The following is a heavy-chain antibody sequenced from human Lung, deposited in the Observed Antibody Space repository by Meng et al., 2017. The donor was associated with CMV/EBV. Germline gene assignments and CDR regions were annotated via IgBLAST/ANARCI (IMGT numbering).Heavy chain of an antibody. CDR2: IFYRGNT. CDR3: ARHRDSSVHYFGWFDP. V-gene: IGHV4-39*01. J-gene: IGHJ5*02. CDR1: GGPISSSDYY. Sequence: SETLSLTCTVSGGPISSSDYYWGWIRQPPGKGLERIGTIFYRGNTYYNPSLKSRVTISVDTSKNQFSLKLSSVTAADTAVYYCARHRDSSVHYFGWFDPWGQGXLVTVSS. D-gene: IGHD3-22*01.